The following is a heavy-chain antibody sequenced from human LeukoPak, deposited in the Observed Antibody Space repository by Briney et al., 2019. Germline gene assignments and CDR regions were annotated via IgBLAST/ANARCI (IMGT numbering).Heavy chain of an antibody. CDR2: INHSGST. J-gene: IGHJ4*02. CDR3: ARMTVVENRGLRLGY. CDR1: GGSFSGCY. D-gene: IGHD1-14*01. V-gene: IGHV4-34*01. Sequence: SETLSLTCAVYGGSFSGCYWSWIRQPPGKGLEWIGEINHSGSTNYNPSLKSRVTISVDTSKNQFSLKLSSVTAADTAVYYCARMTVVENRGLRLGYWGQGTLDTVSS.